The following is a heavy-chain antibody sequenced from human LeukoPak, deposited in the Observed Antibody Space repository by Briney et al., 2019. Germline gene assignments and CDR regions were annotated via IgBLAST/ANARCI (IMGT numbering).Heavy chain of an antibody. V-gene: IGHV3-33*01. CDR3: ARDEWNFDY. Sequence: LTGGSLRLSCAASGFTFGGFGMHWVRQAPGKGLEWVALIWYDASKQYYIDSVRGRFTISRDNSKNMLYLQMNSLRAEDTAVYYCARDEWNFDYWGQGTLVTVSS. J-gene: IGHJ4*02. D-gene: IGHD3-3*01. CDR1: GFTFGGFG. CDR2: IWYDASKQ.